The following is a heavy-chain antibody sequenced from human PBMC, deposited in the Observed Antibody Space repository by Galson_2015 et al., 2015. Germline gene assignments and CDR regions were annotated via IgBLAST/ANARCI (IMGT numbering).Heavy chain of an antibody. J-gene: IGHJ4*02. Sequence: SLRLSCAASGFTFSSYWMHWVRQAPGKGLVWVSRINSDGSSTSYADSVKGRFTISRDNAKNTLYLQMNSLRAEDTAVYYCATYPGYSYGYGYYWGQGTLGTVSS. CDR2: INSDGSST. V-gene: IGHV3-74*01. CDR1: GFTFSSYW. CDR3: ATYPGYSYGYGYY. D-gene: IGHD5-18*01.